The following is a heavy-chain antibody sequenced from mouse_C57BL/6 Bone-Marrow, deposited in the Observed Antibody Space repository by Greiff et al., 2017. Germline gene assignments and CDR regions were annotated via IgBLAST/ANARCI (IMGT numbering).Heavy chain of an antibody. D-gene: IGHD2-4*01. CDR3: AREGLYYDYAY. J-gene: IGHJ3*01. CDR2: IYPGGGYT. CDR1: GYTFTNYW. Sequence: VQLQQSGAELVRPGTSVKMSCKASGYTFTNYWIGWAKQRPGHGLEWIGDIYPGGGYTNYNEKFKGKATLTADKSSSTAYMQFSSLTSEVSAIYYCAREGLYYDYAYWGQGTLVTVSA. V-gene: IGHV1-63*01.